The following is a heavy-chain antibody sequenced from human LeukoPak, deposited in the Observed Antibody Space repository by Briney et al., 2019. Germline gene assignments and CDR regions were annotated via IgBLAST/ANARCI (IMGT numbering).Heavy chain of an antibody. CDR1: GGSISSYY. J-gene: IGHJ6*02. CDR2: IYYSGST. V-gene: IGHV4-59*01. D-gene: IGHD6-19*01. CDR3: ARLTAQWLGYEYYYGMDV. Sequence: SETLSLTCTVSGGSISSYYWSWIRQPPGKGLEWIGYIYYSGSTNYTPSLKSRVTISVDSSKNQFSLKLSSVTAADTAVYYCARLTAQWLGYEYYYGMDVWGQGTTVTVSS.